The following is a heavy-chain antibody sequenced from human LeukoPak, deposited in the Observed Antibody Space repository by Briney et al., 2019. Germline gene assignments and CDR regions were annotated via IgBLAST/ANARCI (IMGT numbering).Heavy chain of an antibody. D-gene: IGHD6-6*01. Sequence: PSETLSLTCTVSGGSISSGSYYWSWIRQPAGKGLEWIGRIYTSGSTNYNPSLKSRVTISVDTSKNQFSLKLSSVTAADTAVYYCARGSGWGIAARLYAFDIWGQGTMVTVSS. V-gene: IGHV4-61*02. J-gene: IGHJ3*02. CDR1: GGSISSGSYY. CDR3: ARGSGWGIAARLYAFDI. CDR2: IYTSGST.